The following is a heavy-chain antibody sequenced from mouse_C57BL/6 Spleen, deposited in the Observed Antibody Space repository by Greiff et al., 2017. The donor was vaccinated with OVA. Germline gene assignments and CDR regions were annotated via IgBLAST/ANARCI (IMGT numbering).Heavy chain of an antibody. Sequence: VQLQQSGAELVKPGASVKISCKASGYAFSSYWMNWVKQRPGQGLEWIGQIYPGDGGTNYNGKFKGKATLTADKSSSTAYMQLSSLTSEDSAVYFCVYYGYDEGFAYWGQGTLVTVSA. J-gene: IGHJ3*01. CDR3: VYYGYDEGFAY. D-gene: IGHD2-2*01. CDR2: IYPGDGGT. CDR1: GYAFSSYW. V-gene: IGHV1-80*01.